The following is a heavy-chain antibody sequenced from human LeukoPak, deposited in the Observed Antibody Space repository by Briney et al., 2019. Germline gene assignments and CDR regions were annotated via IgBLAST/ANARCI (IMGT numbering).Heavy chain of an antibody. D-gene: IGHD3-22*01. Sequence: SETLSLTCTVSGVSISSYYWSWIRQPPGKGPEWIGYIYYSGSTNYNPSLKGRVTISVDTSKNQFSLKLSSVTAADTAVYYCARENYYDSSGYIPNAFDIWGQGTMVTVSS. CDR3: ARENYYDSSGYIPNAFDI. CDR2: IYYSGST. CDR1: GVSISSYY. J-gene: IGHJ3*02. V-gene: IGHV4-59*01.